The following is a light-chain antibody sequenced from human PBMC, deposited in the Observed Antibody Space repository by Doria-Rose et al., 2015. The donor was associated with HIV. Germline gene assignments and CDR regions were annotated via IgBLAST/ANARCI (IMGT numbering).Light chain of an antibody. CDR3: QQYAISPRT. CDR1: QSVSSNN. Sequence: LSLSPGERATLSCRASQSVSSNNLAWYQQKPGQAPRLLIYGASSRATGIPDRFSGSGSGTDFILTISRLEPEDLAVYYCQQYAISPRTFGQGTKVEVK. V-gene: IGKV3-20*01. CDR2: GAS. J-gene: IGKJ1*01.